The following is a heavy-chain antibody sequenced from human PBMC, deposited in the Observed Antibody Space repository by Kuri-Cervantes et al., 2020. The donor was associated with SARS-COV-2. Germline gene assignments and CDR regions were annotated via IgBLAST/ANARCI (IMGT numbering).Heavy chain of an antibody. D-gene: IGHD6-25*01. CDR1: GFTFGDYA. CDR3: ATEAATTDY. CDR2: ISYDGSNK. V-gene: IGHV3-30-3*01. J-gene: IGHJ4*02. Sequence: GGSLRLSCTASGFTFGDYAMSWVRQAPGKGLEWVAVISYDGSNKYYAHSVKGLFTISRDYSKNTLYLQMNILRAEDTAVYYCATEAATTDYWGQGTLVTVSS.